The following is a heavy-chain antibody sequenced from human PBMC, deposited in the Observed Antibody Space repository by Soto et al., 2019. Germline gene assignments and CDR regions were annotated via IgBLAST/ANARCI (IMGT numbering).Heavy chain of an antibody. Sequence: QVQLVQSGAEVKKPGASVKVSCKASGYTFTSYGISWVRQAPGQGLEWMGWISAYNGNTNYAQKLQGRVTMTPDTSTSTAYMELRSLRSDDTAVYYCARDGGDGSRTSCFGYVGYYYYYMDVWGKGTTVTVSS. CDR2: ISAYNGNT. J-gene: IGHJ6*03. CDR3: ARDGGDGSRTSCFGYVGYYYYYMDV. CDR1: GYTFTSYG. V-gene: IGHV1-18*01. D-gene: IGHD2-2*01.